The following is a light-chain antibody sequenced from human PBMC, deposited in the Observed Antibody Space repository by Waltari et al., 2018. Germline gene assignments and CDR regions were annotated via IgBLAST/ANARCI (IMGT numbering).Light chain of an antibody. CDR3: QQYKSYSQT. Sequence: DMQMTQSPSSLSAFVGDRVTITCRAGQSINRYLNWYQQKPGKAPKLLIYAASSLQSGVPSRFSGSGSGTDFTLTISSLQPDDFATYHCQQYKSYSQTFGQGTKVEIK. CDR1: QSINRY. J-gene: IGKJ1*01. V-gene: IGKV1-39*01. CDR2: AAS.